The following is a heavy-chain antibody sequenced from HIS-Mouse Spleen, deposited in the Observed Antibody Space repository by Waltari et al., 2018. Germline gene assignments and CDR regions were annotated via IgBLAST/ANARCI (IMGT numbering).Heavy chain of an antibody. D-gene: IGHD6-13*01. Sequence: QLQLQESGPGLVKPSETLSLTCTVSGGSISSSSYYWGWIRRPPGKGLEWIGSIYYSWRPYCNPSLQSRVTISVDTSKNQFSLKLSSVTAADTAVYYCAREIPYSSSWYDWYFDLWGRGTLVTVSS. CDR1: GGSISSSSYY. CDR2: IYYSWRP. J-gene: IGHJ2*01. CDR3: AREIPYSSSWYDWYFDL. V-gene: IGHV4-39*07.